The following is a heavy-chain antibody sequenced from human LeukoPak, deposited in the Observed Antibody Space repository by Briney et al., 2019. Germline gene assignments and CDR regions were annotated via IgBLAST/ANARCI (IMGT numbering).Heavy chain of an antibody. CDR2: LSGSGSNT. CDR3: AKDRHIVATIGPDY. CDR1: GFTFSSYG. Sequence: GGSLRLSCAASGFTFSSYGMSWVRQAPGKGLEWASGLSGSGSNTYYADSVKGRFTISRDNSKNTLYLQMNSLRAEDTAVYYCAKDRHIVATIGPDYWGQGTLVTVSS. D-gene: IGHD5-12*01. J-gene: IGHJ4*02. V-gene: IGHV3-23*01.